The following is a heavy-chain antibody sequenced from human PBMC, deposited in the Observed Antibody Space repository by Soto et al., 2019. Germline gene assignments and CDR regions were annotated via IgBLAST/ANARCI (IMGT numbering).Heavy chain of an antibody. J-gene: IGHJ2*01. Sequence: SETLSLTCAVYGGSFSGYYWSWIRQPPGKGLEWIGEINHSVSTNYNPSLKSRVTISVDTSKNQFSLKLSSVTAADTAVYYCARAPGKRTRDYWYSDTWGRGTLVTVSA. CDR3: ARAPGKRTRDYWYSDT. CDR2: INHSVST. V-gene: IGHV4-34*01. CDR1: GGSFSGYY.